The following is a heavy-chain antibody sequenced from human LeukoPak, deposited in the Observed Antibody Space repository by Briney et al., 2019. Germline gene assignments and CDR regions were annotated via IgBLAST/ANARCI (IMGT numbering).Heavy chain of an antibody. D-gene: IGHD5-24*01. CDR2: IYTSGST. CDR3: ARDRRDGYNPGDYNFDY. Sequence: SETLSLTCTVSGGSISSYYWSWIRQPAGKGLEWIGRIYTSGSTKYNPSLKSRATISVDTPRNQFSLRLSSLTAADTAVYFCARDRRDGYNPGDYNFDYWGQGALVTVSS. CDR1: GGSISSYY. V-gene: IGHV4-4*07. J-gene: IGHJ4*02.